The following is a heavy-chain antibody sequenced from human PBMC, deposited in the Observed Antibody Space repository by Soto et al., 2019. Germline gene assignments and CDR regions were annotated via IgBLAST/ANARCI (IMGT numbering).Heavy chain of an antibody. Sequence: QVQLVESGGGVVQPGRSLRLSCAVSGFTVSTYGMHWVRQAPGKGLEWVAVISRDGGTKYYADSVKGRFTISRDNSQNQLFLEMKRPEGDDMAVYYCTGEVASGYWGQGTLVTVSS. J-gene: IGHJ4*02. D-gene: IGHD2-8*02. V-gene: IGHV3-30*03. CDR3: TGEVASGY. CDR2: ISRDGGTK. CDR1: GFTVSTYG.